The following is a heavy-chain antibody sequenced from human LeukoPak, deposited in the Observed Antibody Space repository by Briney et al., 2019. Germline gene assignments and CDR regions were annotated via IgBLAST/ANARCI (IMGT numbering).Heavy chain of an antibody. D-gene: IGHD6-19*01. CDR2: IYHSGST. V-gene: IGHV4-38-2*02. CDR3: ARLETSSGSLSYFDY. J-gene: IGHJ4*02. CDR1: GYSISSGYY. Sequence: PSKTLSLTCTVYGYSISSGYYWAWIRQPPGKGLEWIGYIYHSGSTNYNPSLKSRVTISVDTSKNQFSLKLSSVTAADTAVYYCARLETSSGSLSYFDYWGQGTLVTVSS.